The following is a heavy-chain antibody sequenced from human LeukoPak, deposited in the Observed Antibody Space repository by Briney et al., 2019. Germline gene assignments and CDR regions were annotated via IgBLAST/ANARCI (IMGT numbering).Heavy chain of an antibody. Sequence: GGSLRLTCAASGFTFDDYAMPWVRQAPGKGLEWVSGISWNSGSIGYADSVKGRFTISRDNAKNSLYLQMNSLRAEDTALYYCAKGSYSGSYYSFDYWGQGTLVTVSS. D-gene: IGHD1-26*01. J-gene: IGHJ4*02. CDR2: ISWNSGSI. CDR3: AKGSYSGSYYSFDY. CDR1: GFTFDDYA. V-gene: IGHV3-9*01.